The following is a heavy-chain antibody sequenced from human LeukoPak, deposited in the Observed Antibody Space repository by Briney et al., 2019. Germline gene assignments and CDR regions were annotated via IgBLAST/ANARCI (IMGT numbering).Heavy chain of an antibody. J-gene: IGHJ4*02. CDR3: ARTIAAAATAPGYFDY. D-gene: IGHD6-13*01. CDR2: IYYSGST. CDR1: GGSISSYY. V-gene: IGHV4-59*01. Sequence: SETLSLTCTVSGGSISSYYWSWIRQPPGKGLEWIGYIYYSGSTNYNPSLKSRVTISVDTSKNQFSLKLSSVTAADTVVYYCARTIAAAATAPGYFDYWGQGTLVTVSS.